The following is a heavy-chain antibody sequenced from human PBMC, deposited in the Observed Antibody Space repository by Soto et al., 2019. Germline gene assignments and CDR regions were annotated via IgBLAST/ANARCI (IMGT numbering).Heavy chain of an antibody. CDR2: ISSSGSTI. CDR3: ARESEDLTSNFDY. CDR1: VFTFSSYE. J-gene: IGHJ4*02. V-gene: IGHV3-48*03. Sequence: GGSLRLSCAASVFTFSSYEMNWVRQAPGKGLDWVSYISSSGSTIYYADSVKGRFTISRDNAKNSLYLQMNSLRAEDTAVYYCARESEDLTSNFDYWGQGTMVTVSS.